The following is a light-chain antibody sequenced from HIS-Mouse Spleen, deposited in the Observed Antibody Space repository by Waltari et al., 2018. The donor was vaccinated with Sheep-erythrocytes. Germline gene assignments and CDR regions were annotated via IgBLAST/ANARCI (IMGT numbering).Light chain of an antibody. Sequence: QSALTQPPSASGSPGQSVTIACTGTSSHVGGYNYVHGYQQHPGKAPKLMIYEVSKRPSGVPDRFSGSKSGNTASLTVSGLQAEDEADYYSSSYAGSNNWVFGGGTKLTVL. CDR2: EVS. J-gene: IGLJ3*02. CDR1: SSHVGGYNY. V-gene: IGLV2-8*01. CDR3: SSYAGSNNWV.